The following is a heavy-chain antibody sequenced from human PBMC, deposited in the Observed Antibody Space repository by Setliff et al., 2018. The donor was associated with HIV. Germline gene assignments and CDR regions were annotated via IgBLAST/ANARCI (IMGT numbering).Heavy chain of an antibody. CDR2: MNPNSGNT. Sequence: ASVKVSCKASGYTFTGYDINWVRQATGQGLEWMGWMNPNSGNTGYAQKFQGRVTMTRDASISTAYMELNTLKFEDTAVYYCARARRDSYDRGRRNHYYIDVWGKGTTVTVSS. CDR3: ARARRDSYDRGRRNHYYIDV. V-gene: IGHV1-8*02. D-gene: IGHD3-22*01. J-gene: IGHJ6*03. CDR1: GYTFTGYD.